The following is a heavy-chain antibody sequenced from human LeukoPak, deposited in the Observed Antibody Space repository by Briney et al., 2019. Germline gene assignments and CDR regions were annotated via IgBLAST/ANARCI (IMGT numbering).Heavy chain of an antibody. J-gene: IGHJ4*02. CDR1: GFTVSSNY. V-gene: IGHV3-53*05. CDR2: IYSGGST. CDR3: AKGVADCSSTSCPRRKVTPCPDY. D-gene: IGHD2-2*01. Sequence: GGSLRLSCAASGFTVSSNYMSWVRQAPGKGLEWVSVIYSGGSTYYADSVKGRFTISRDNSKNTLYLQMNSLRAEDTAVYYCAKGVADCSSTSCPRRKVTPCPDYWGQGTLVTVSS.